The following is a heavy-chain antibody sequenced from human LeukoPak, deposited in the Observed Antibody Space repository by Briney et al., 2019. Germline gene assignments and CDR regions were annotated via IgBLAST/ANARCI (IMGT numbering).Heavy chain of an antibody. D-gene: IGHD5-24*01. CDR1: GYRFTNYW. CDR2: IYPGDSDT. Sequence: GESLKISCRGSGYRFTNYWIGWVRQMPGKGLEWMGIIYPGDSDTRYSPSFQGQVTILADKSISTAYLQWSSLKASDTAMYYCTRRDGLGAFDIWGQGTMVTVSS. V-gene: IGHV5-51*01. CDR3: TRRDGLGAFDI. J-gene: IGHJ3*02.